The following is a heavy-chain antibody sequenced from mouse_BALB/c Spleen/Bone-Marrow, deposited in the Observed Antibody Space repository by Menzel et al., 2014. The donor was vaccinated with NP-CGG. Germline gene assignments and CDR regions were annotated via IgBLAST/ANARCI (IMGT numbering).Heavy chain of an antibody. Sequence: EVKLEESGGGLVQPKGSLKLSCAASGFTFNTNAMNWVRQAPGKGLEWVARIRSKSNNYATYYADSVKDRFTISRDDSQSMLYLQMNNLKTEDTAMYYCVRESGSMDYWGQGTSVTVSS. D-gene: IGHD3-1*01. CDR3: VRESGSMDY. CDR1: GFTFNTNA. V-gene: IGHV10S3*01. CDR2: IRSKSNNYAT. J-gene: IGHJ4*01.